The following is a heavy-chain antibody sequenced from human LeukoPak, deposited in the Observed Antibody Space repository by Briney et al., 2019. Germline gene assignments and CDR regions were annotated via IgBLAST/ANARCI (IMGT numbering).Heavy chain of an antibody. CDR3: ARASHDYGDYSHFDY. J-gene: IGHJ4*02. CDR2: INPNSGGT. Sequence: ASVKVSCKASGYTFTGYYMHWVRQAPGQGLEWMGWINPNSGGTNYAQKFQGRVTMTRDTSISTAYMELSRLRSEDTAVYYCARASHDYGDYSHFDYWGQGTLVTVSS. V-gene: IGHV1-2*02. CDR1: GYTFTGYY. D-gene: IGHD4-17*01.